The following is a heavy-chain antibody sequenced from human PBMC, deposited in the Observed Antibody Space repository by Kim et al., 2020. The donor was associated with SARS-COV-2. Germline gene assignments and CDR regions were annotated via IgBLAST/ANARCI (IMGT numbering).Heavy chain of an antibody. Sequence: GGSLRLSCAASGFMFSSYWMHWVRQAPGKGLVWVSGIDADGGHTRYADSFKGRFTISRDNAKNTLFLQMNSLRDEDTAVYFCATHGPGGLGMDVWGQGTTVPVSS. V-gene: IGHV3-74*01. D-gene: IGHD4-17*01. CDR2: IDADGGHT. J-gene: IGHJ6*02. CDR3: ATHGPGGLGMDV. CDR1: GFMFSSYW.